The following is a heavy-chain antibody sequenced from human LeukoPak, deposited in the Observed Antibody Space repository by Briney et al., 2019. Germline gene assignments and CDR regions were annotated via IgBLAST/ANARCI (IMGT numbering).Heavy chain of an antibody. CDR2: IYHSGST. CDR3: ARAGVVAPGWFDP. V-gene: IGHV4-4*02. CDR1: GDSISSSNW. D-gene: IGHD2-2*01. Sequence: SETLSLTCTVSGDSISSSNWWSWVRQPPGKGLEWIGEIYHSGSTNYNPSLKSRVTISVDTSKNQFSLKLSSVTAADTAVYYCARAGVVAPGWFDPWGQGTLVTVSS. J-gene: IGHJ5*02.